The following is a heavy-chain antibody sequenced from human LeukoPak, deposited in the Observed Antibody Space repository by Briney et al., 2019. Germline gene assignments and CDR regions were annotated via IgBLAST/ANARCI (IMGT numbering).Heavy chain of an antibody. CDR3: ARRLREYCSGGSCYGTNWFDP. J-gene: IGHJ5*02. D-gene: IGHD2-15*01. CDR2: ISAYNGNT. V-gene: IGHV1-18*01. CDR1: GYTLTIYG. Sequence: ASVNVSCKASGYTLTIYGISWVRQASGQGLEWMGWISAYNGNTNYAQKLQGRVTMTTDTSTSTAYMELRSLRSDDTAVYYCARRLREYCSGGSCYGTNWFDPWGQGTLVTVSS.